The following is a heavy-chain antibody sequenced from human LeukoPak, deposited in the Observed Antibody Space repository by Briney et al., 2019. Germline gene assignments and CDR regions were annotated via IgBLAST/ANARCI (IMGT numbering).Heavy chain of an antibody. CDR2: IYYSGST. CDR3: ARFYDSSAWFDP. Sequence: SETLSLTCTVSGGPISSYYWSWIRQPPGKGLEWIGYIYYSGSTNYNPSLKSRVTISVDTSKNQFSLKLSSVTAADTAEYYCARFYDSSAWFDPWGQGTLVTVSS. V-gene: IGHV4-59*01. J-gene: IGHJ5*02. D-gene: IGHD3-22*01. CDR1: GGPISSYY.